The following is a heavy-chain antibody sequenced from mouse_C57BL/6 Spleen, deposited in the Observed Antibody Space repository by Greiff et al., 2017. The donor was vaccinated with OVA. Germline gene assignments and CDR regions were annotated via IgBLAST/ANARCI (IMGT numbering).Heavy chain of an antibody. J-gene: IGHJ2*01. V-gene: IGHV5-17*01. CDR3: ARADGWLRRDY. D-gene: IGHD2-2*01. Sequence: EVMLVESGGGLVKPGGSLKLSCAASGFTFSDYGMHWVRQAPEKGLEWVAYISSGSSTIYYADTVKGRFTISRDNAKNTRFLQMTSLRSEDTAMYYCARADGWLRRDYWGQGTTLTVSS. CDR2: ISSGSSTI. CDR1: GFTFSDYG.